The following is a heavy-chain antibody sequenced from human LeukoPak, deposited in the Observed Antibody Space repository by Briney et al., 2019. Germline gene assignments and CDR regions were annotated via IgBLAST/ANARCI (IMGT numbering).Heavy chain of an antibody. V-gene: IGHV1-2*02. CDR3: ARGHSGDGYHFDY. J-gene: IGHJ4*02. Sequence: ASLTVSCKASGYTFTDYYVNWVRQAPGQGLEWVGWINPTSGGTSYAQKFQGRVTLTRDTSTNTAYMDLSSLRYDDTAIYYCARGHSGDGYHFDYWGQGTLVAVSS. D-gene: IGHD2-21*01. CDR1: GYTFTDYY. CDR2: INPTSGGT.